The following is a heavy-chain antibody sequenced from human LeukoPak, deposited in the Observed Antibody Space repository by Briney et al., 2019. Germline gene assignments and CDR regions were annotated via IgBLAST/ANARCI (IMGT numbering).Heavy chain of an antibody. CDR2: FDPEDGET. D-gene: IGHD3-22*01. J-gene: IGHJ1*01. V-gene: IGHV1-24*01. CDR1: GYTLTELS. Sequence: SVKVSCKVSGYTLTELSMHWVRQAPGKGLEWMGGFDPEDGETIYAQKFQGRVTMTRDTSISTVYMELSRLRSDDTAVYYCARVGYYESSGYYEHWGQGTLVTVSS. CDR3: ARVGYYESSGYYEH.